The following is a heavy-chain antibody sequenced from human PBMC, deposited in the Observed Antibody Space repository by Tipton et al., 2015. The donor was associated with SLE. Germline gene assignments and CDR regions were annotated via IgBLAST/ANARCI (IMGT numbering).Heavy chain of an antibody. V-gene: IGHV3-74*01. CDR1: GFTFSGYW. CDR2: INSDESIT. D-gene: IGHD2-21*01. J-gene: IGHJ4*02. Sequence: GSLRLSCAASGFTFSGYWMHWVRQVPGKGLVWVSRINSDESITSYADSVRGRFTISRDNANNTLYLQMSSLRVEDTAVYYCARGPPFCGGDCFLDWGQGILVIVSS. CDR3: ARGPPFCGGDCFLD.